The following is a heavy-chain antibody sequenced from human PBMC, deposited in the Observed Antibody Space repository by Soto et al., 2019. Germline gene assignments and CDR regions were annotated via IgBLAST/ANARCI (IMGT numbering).Heavy chain of an antibody. J-gene: IGHJ6*02. D-gene: IGHD3-9*01. V-gene: IGHV5-51*01. CDR1: GYSFTIYW. CDR3: ARHSGXYYDILIGQILYYGMDV. CDR2: IYPGDSDT. Sequence: PGESLKISCKGSGYSFTIYWIGWVRQMPGKGLEWMGIIYPGDSDTRYSPSFQGQVTISADKSISTAYLQWSSLKASDTAMYYCARHSGXYYDILIGQILYYGMDVWGQGTTVTVSS.